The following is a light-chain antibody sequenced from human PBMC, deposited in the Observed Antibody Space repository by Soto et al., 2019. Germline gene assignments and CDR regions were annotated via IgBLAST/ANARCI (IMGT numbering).Light chain of an antibody. CDR3: QQRSNWPLT. Sequence: ENVLTQSPATLSLSPGEGATLSCRASQSVSSYLAWYQQKPGQAPRLLIYDASNRATGTPVRFSGSGSGTDFTLTISSLEPEDFGVYYCQQRSNWPLTFGGGTKVDIK. V-gene: IGKV3-11*01. CDR1: QSVSSY. CDR2: DAS. J-gene: IGKJ4*01.